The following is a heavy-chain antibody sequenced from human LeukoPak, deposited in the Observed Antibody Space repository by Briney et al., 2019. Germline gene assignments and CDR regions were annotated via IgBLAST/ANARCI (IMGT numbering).Heavy chain of an antibody. J-gene: IGHJ3*02. CDR1: GFTFSSYG. V-gene: IGHV3-33*01. Sequence: GGSLRLSCAASGFTFSSYGMHWVRQAPGKGLEWVAVIWYDGSNKYYADSVKGRFTISRDNSKNTLYLRMNSLRAEDTAVYYCARSYYYDSSGYDAFDIWGQGTMVTVSS. CDR2: IWYDGSNK. D-gene: IGHD3-22*01. CDR3: ARSYYYDSSGYDAFDI.